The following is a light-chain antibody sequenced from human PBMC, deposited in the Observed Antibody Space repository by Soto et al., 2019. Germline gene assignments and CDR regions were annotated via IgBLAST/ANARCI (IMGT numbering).Light chain of an antibody. CDR2: DAS. Sequence: DIQMTQSPSTLSASVGDRVTITCRASQSISSWLAWYQQKPGKAPKLLIYDASSLESGVPSMFSGSGSGTEFTLTISSLQPDDFATYYCQQYNSLWTFGQGTKVEIK. CDR3: QQYNSLWT. CDR1: QSISSW. J-gene: IGKJ1*01. V-gene: IGKV1-5*01.